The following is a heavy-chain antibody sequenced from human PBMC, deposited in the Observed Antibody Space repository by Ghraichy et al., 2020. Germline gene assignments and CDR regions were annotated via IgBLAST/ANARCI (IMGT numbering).Heavy chain of an antibody. CDR3: ARDYAGHFHD. J-gene: IGHJ1*01. V-gene: IGHV3-11*01. CDR1: GFPFSNYY. D-gene: IGHD2-2*01. Sequence: GGSLRLSCAASGFPFSNYYMSWVRQAPGKGLDWVAYISGSGSPTYYADSVKGRFTISRDNAKNSLYLQMNSLRAEDTAVYYCARDYAGHFHDWGQGTLVTVSS. CDR2: ISGSGSPT.